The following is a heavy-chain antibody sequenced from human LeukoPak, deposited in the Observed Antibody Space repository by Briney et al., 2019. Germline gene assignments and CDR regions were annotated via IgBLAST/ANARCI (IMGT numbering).Heavy chain of an antibody. Sequence: SETLSLTCTVSGGSISSYYWSRIRQPAGKGLEWIGRIYTSGSTNYNPSLKSRVTMSVDTSKNQFSLKLSSVTAADTAVYYCARVLKQQLVPDNWFDPWGQGTLVTVSS. D-gene: IGHD6-13*01. CDR2: IYTSGST. V-gene: IGHV4-4*07. CDR1: GGSISSYY. CDR3: ARVLKQQLVPDNWFDP. J-gene: IGHJ5*02.